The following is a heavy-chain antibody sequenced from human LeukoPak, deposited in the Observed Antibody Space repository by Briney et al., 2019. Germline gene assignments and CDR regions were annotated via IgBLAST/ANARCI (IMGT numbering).Heavy chain of an antibody. CDR1: GFTVSSNY. CDR2: ISSSSSYI. CDR3: ARVASGDSGYEIDY. V-gene: IGHV3-21*01. D-gene: IGHD5-12*01. Sequence: GGSLRLSCAASGFTVSSNYMNWVRQAPGKGLEWVSSISSSSSYIYYADSVKGRFTISRDNAKNSLYLQMNSLRAEDTAVYYCARVASGDSGYEIDYWGQGTLVTVSS. J-gene: IGHJ4*02.